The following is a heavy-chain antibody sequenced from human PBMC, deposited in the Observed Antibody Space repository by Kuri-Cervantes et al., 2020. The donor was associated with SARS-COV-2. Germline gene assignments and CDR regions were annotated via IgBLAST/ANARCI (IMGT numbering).Heavy chain of an antibody. CDR2: IYTSGST. D-gene: IGHD2-2*01. Sequence: SCTVSGGSISSGSYYWSWIRQPAGKGLEWIGRIYTSGSTNYNPSLKSRATISVDTSKNQFSLKLSSVTAADTAVYYCALSSTSRNYYYYGMDVWGKGTTVTVSS. CDR1: GGSISSGSYY. V-gene: IGHV4-61*02. CDR3: ALSSTSRNYYYYGMDV. J-gene: IGHJ6*04.